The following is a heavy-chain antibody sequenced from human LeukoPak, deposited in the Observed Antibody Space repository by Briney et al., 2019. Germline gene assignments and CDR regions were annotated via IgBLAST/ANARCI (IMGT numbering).Heavy chain of an antibody. Sequence: PSETLSLTCTVPGVSITSHYWNWIRQPPAKGLEWIGYIYHSGSTNYSPSLKSRVTISVDTSKNQFSLNLSSVTAADTAVYYCARAASSWSFDYWGQGTLVTVSS. CDR1: GVSITSHY. V-gene: IGHV4-59*11. CDR2: IYHSGST. D-gene: IGHD6-13*01. J-gene: IGHJ4*02. CDR3: ARAASSWSFDY.